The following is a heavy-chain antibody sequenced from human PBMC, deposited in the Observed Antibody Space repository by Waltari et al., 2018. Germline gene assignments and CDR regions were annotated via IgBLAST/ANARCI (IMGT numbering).Heavy chain of an antibody. Sequence: QVQLVQSGAEVKKPGASVKVYCKVCGYTLTQSSLHLVGQAPGKGLEWMGGFEPEDGETIYAQKFQGRVTMTEDTSTDTAYMELSSLRSEDTAVYYCATRGMGIHPFDYWGQGTLVTVSS. CDR1: GYTLTQSS. CDR3: ATRGMGIHPFDY. J-gene: IGHJ4*02. D-gene: IGHD5-18*01. V-gene: IGHV1-24*01. CDR2: FEPEDGET.